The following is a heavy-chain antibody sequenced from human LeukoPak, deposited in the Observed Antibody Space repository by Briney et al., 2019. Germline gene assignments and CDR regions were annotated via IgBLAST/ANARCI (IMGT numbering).Heavy chain of an antibody. Sequence: ASVKVSCKASGYTFTSYGISWVRQAPGQGLEWMGWISAYNGNTNYAQKLQGRVTMTTDTSTSTAYMELRSLRSDDTAVYYCAREGVGYSGYDYPYYYYYMDVWGKGTTVTVSS. CDR1: GYTFTSYG. CDR2: ISAYNGNT. V-gene: IGHV1-18*01. D-gene: IGHD5-12*01. J-gene: IGHJ6*03. CDR3: AREGVGYSGYDYPYYYYYMDV.